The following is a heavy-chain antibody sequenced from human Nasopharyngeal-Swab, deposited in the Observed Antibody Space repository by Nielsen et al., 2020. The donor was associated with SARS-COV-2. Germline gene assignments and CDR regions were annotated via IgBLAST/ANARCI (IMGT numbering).Heavy chain of an antibody. CDR2: INPSDGST. CDR3: ARVFYQPHNWFDP. D-gene: IGHD2-2*01. CDR1: GYSFTTYF. V-gene: IGHV1-46*01. Sequence: ASVKVSCKASGYSFTTYFIHWVRQAPGQGLEWMGIINPSDGSTRYAERFQGRVSMTRDSSTRTFYMELRSLRSDDTAVFYCARVFYQPHNWFDPWGQGTLVTVSS. J-gene: IGHJ5*02.